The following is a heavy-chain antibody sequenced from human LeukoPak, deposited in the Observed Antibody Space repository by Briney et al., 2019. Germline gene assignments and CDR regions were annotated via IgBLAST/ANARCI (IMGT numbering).Heavy chain of an antibody. CDR2: VYHSGST. CDR3: ARFSSPNYYGSGNYYPYFDY. CDR1: GGSISSSSYY. Sequence: KSSETLSLTCTVSGGSISSSSYYWGWIRQPPGKGLEWIGEVYHSGSTNYNPSLKSRVTISVDKSKNQFSLNLSSVTAADTAVYYCARFSSPNYYGSGNYYPYFDYWGQGTLVTVSS. J-gene: IGHJ4*02. D-gene: IGHD3-10*01. V-gene: IGHV4-39*07.